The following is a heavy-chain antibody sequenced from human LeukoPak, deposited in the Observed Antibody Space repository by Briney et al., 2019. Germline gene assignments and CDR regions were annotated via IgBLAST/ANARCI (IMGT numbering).Heavy chain of an antibody. CDR2: INPNGGGT. J-gene: IGHJ4*02. V-gene: IGHV1-46*01. CDR3: ARDREANWRYFYY. CDR1: GYTFTGYY. D-gene: IGHD1-20*01. Sequence: ASVKVSCKASGYTFTGYYIHWVRQAPGQGLEWMGVINPNGGGTTYIQKFQGRVTMTRDTSTSTVYMELSSLRSDDTAMYYCARDREANWRYFYYWGQGTLVTVSS.